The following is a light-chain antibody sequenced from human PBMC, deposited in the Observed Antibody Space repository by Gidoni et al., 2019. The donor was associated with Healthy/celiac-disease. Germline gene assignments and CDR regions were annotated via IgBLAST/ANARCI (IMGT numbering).Light chain of an antibody. Sequence: DLQMTQSPSSLSASVGDRVTITCRASQGISNSLAWYQQKPGKAPKLLLYAASRLESGVPSRFSGSGSGTDYTLTISSLQPEDFATYYCQQYYSTLLTFGQXTRLEIK. CDR3: QQYYSTLLT. J-gene: IGKJ5*01. V-gene: IGKV1-NL1*01. CDR2: AAS. CDR1: QGISNS.